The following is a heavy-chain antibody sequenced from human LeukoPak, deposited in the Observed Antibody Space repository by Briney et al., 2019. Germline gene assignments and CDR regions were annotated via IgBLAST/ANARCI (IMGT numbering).Heavy chain of an antibody. J-gene: IGHJ6*02. V-gene: IGHV4-4*02. D-gene: IGHD5-24*01. CDR3: ARDDEMATNPYYYYGMDV. CDR1: GGSISSSNW. CDR2: IYHSGST. Sequence: SETLSLTCAVSGGSISSSNWWSWVRQPPGKGLEWIGEIYHSGSTNYNPSLKSRVTISVDKSKNQFSLKLSSVTAADTAVYYCARDDEMATNPYYYYGMDVWGQGTTVTVSS.